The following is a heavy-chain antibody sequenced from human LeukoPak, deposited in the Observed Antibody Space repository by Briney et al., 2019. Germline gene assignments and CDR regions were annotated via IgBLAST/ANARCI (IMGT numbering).Heavy chain of an antibody. Sequence: PSETLSLTCTVSGGSISSSSYYWGWIRQPPGKGLEWIGSIYYSGSTYYNPSLKSRVTISVDTSKNQFSLKLSSVTAADTAVYYCARVGDCSGGSCYYFDYWGQGTLVTVSS. V-gene: IGHV4-39*01. CDR1: GGSISSSSYY. D-gene: IGHD2-15*01. CDR2: IYYSGST. CDR3: ARVGDCSGGSCYYFDY. J-gene: IGHJ4*02.